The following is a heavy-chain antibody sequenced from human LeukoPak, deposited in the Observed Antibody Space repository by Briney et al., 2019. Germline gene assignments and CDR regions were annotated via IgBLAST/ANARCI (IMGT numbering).Heavy chain of an antibody. CDR1: GFTFSSYS. D-gene: IGHD5-24*01. V-gene: IGHV3-21*04. Sequence: GGSLRLSCAASGFTFSSYSMNWVRQAPGKGLEWVSSISFSSSHIYYADSVKGRFTISRDNAKNSLYLQMNSLRVEDTAVYYCAKEGRSLQTYWGQGTLVTVSS. J-gene: IGHJ4*02. CDR2: ISFSSSHI. CDR3: AKEGRSLQTY.